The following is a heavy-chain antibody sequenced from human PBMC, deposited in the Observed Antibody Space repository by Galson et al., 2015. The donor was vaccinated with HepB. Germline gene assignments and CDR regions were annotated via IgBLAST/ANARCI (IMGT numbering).Heavy chain of an antibody. V-gene: IGHV3-30-3*01. CDR2: TSYDGSSK. CDR1: GLTFSNYA. Sequence: SLRLSCAASGLTFSNYAMHWVRQAPGKGLEWLAATSYDGSSKYYADSVKGRFSISKDNSKNTLYLQMNSLRDEDTAMYYCASPLGGDDPFSNYCRGGNCYSGHRRMDVWGQGTTVTVSS. D-gene: IGHD2-15*01. CDR3: ASPLGGDDPFSNYCRGGNCYSGHRRMDV. J-gene: IGHJ6*02.